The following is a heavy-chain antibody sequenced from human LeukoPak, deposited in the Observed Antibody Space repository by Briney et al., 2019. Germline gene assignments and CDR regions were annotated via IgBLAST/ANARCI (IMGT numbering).Heavy chain of an antibody. CDR3: ARDPPIQQDSSDSSGYYPHYYFDY. CDR2: ISAYNGNT. CDR1: GYTFTSYG. J-gene: IGHJ4*02. Sequence: ASVKVSCTASGYTFTSYGISWVRQAPGQGLEWMGWISAYNGNTNYAQKLQGRVTMTTDTSTSTAYMELRSLRSDDTAVYYCARDPPIQQDSSDSSGYYPHYYFDYWGQGTLVIVSS. V-gene: IGHV1-18*01. D-gene: IGHD3-22*01.